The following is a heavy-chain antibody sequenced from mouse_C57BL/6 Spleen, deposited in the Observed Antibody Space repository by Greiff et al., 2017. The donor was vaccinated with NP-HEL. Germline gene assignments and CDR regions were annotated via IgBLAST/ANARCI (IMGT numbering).Heavy chain of an antibody. D-gene: IGHD1-1*01. Sequence: EVQLQQSGAELVRPGASVKLSCTASGFNIKDDYMHWVKQRPEQGLEWIGWIDPENGDTEYASKFQGKATIPADTSSNTAYLQLSSLASEDTAVYYCTKGRYGSSPWFAYWGQGTLVTVSA. CDR2: IDPENGDT. V-gene: IGHV14-4*01. CDR1: GFNIKDDY. CDR3: TKGRYGSSPWFAY. J-gene: IGHJ3*01.